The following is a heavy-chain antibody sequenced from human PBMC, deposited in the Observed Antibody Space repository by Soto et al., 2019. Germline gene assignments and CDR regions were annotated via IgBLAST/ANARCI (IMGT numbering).Heavy chain of an antibody. V-gene: IGHV3-23*01. Sequence: GGSLRLSCAASGFTFSNYWMHWVRQAPGKGLEWVSRINGSGSSTYYADSVKGRFTISRDNSKNTLYLQMNSLRAEDTAVYYCAKGARDGYTLWVFDYWGQGTLVTVSS. CDR3: AKGARDGYTLWVFDY. D-gene: IGHD5-12*01. J-gene: IGHJ4*02. CDR1: GFTFSNYW. CDR2: INGSGSST.